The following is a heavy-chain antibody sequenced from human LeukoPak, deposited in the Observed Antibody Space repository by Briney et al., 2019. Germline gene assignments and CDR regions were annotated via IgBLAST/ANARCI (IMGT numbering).Heavy chain of an antibody. CDR1: GYTFTNYG. CDR2: ISAYNGHT. V-gene: IGHV1-18*01. Sequence: ASVKVSCKASGYTFTNYGISWVRQAPGQGLEWMGWISAYNGHTNYAQMFQGRVTTTTDTSTSTAYMELRSLRSDDTAVYYCARDLGGSFCMDVWGQGTTVTVSS. J-gene: IGHJ6*02. D-gene: IGHD3-10*01. CDR3: ARDLGGSFCMDV.